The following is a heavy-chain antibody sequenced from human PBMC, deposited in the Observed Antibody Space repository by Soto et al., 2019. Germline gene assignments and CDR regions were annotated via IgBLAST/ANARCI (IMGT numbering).Heavy chain of an antibody. CDR1: GYTFSDYG. J-gene: IGHJ4*02. CDR2: ISSKNGNT. V-gene: IGHV1-18*01. Sequence: QVQLVQSGADVKKPGASVKVSCKASGYTFSDYGVSWVRQAPGQGLEWMGWISSKNGNTNFAQKFRGRVTMTTDPSTSTVYRELRSLRPDDTAVYYCAREPPETPPDYWGQGPLVTVPS. CDR3: AREPPETPPDY.